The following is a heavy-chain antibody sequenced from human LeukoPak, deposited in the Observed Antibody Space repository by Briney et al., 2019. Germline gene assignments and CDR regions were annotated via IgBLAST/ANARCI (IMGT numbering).Heavy chain of an antibody. CDR1: GFTFSSYG. CDR3: ARAGYSSSWYWGGYYYYYYMDV. J-gene: IGHJ6*03. Sequence: SGGSLRLSCAASGFTFSSYGMHWVRQAPGKGLEWVAFIRYDGSNKYYADSVKGRFTISRDNSKNTLYLKMNSLRAEDMAVYYCARAGYSSSWYWGGYYYYYYMDVWGKGTTVTVSS. V-gene: IGHV3-30*02. CDR2: IRYDGSNK. D-gene: IGHD6-13*01.